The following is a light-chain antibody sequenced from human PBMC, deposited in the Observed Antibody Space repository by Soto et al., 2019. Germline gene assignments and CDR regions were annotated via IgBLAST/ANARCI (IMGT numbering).Light chain of an antibody. CDR2: ENN. Sequence: QSVLTQPPSVSAAPGQKVTISCSGSSSNIGKNYVSWYQQLPGTAPKLLIYENNKRPSGIPDRFSGSKSGTSATLGITGLQTGDEAEYYCGAWDSSLRAVHVFGTGTKVTV. CDR3: GAWDSSLRAVHV. V-gene: IGLV1-51*02. J-gene: IGLJ1*01. CDR1: SSNIGKNY.